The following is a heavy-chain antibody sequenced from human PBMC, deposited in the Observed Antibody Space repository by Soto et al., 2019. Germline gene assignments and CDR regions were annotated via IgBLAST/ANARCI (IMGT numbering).Heavy chain of an antibody. CDR1: GGIFTNNA. CDR3: ATSAHNDGYNFYRGMDV. J-gene: IGHJ6*02. CDR2: VIPLFDTA. V-gene: IGHV1-69*01. D-gene: IGHD2-2*01. Sequence: QVQVVQSGAEVKKPGSSVKVSCKVSGGIFTNNAISWVRQAPGQGLEWLGGVIPLFDTAYYAQIFRGRLRMSAAGSTTTAYMELSGLTSADTAVYFCATSAHNDGYNFYRGMDVWGQGTTVTVS.